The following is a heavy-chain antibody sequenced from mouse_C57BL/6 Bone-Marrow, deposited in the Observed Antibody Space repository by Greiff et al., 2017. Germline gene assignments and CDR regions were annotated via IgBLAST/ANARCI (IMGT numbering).Heavy chain of an antibody. CDR2: IYPRSGNT. D-gene: IGHD2-5*01. Sequence: HVQLQPSGAELARPGASVKLSCKASGYTFTSYGISWVKQRTGQGLEWIGEIYPRSGNTYYNEKFKGKATLTADKSSSTAYMELRSLTSEDSAVYFCARSYYSNYYAMDYWGQGTSVTVSS. CDR3: ARSYYSNYYAMDY. J-gene: IGHJ4*01. V-gene: IGHV1-81*01. CDR1: GYTFTSYG.